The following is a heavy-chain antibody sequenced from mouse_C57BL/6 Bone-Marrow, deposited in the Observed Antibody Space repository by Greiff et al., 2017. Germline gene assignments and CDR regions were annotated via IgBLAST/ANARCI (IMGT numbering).Heavy chain of an antibody. V-gene: IGHV1-4*01. D-gene: IGHD2-3*01. CDR2: INPSSGYT. CDR1: GYTFTSYT. J-gene: IGHJ4*01. Sequence: QVQLQQSGAELARPGASVKMSCKASGYTFTSYTMHWVKQRPGQGLEWIGYINPSSGYTKYNQKFKDKATLTADKSSSTAYMQLSSLTSEDSAVYYCARSYDCYYVNYAMDYWGQGTSVTVSS. CDR3: ARSYDCYYVNYAMDY.